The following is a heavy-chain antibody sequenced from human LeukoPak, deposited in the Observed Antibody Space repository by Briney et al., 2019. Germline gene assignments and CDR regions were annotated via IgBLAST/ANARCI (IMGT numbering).Heavy chain of an antibody. CDR1: GFTFSSYA. CDR3: ATLYCSTTSCFDY. CDR2: ISGSGGGT. V-gene: IGHV3-23*01. J-gene: IGHJ4*02. Sequence: PGGSLRLSCAASGFTFSSYAMSWVRQAPGKGLQWVSAISGSGGGTYYADSVKGRFTISRDNAKNSLYLQMNSLRAEDTAVYYCATLYCSTTSCFDYWGQGTLVTVSS. D-gene: IGHD2-2*01.